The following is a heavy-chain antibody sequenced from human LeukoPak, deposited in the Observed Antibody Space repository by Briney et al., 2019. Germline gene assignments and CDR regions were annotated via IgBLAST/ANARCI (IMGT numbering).Heavy chain of an antibody. CDR1: GYTFTSYA. D-gene: IGHD2-2*01. CDR2: MNVCNGNT. CDR3: ARDIVVVPAAMPFYGMDV. V-gene: IGHV1-3*01. J-gene: IGHJ6*04. Sequence: ASVEVSGKASGYTFTSYAMHWVGQAPGQRGEGMGGMNVCNGNTKYSQKFQGRVTITKDTSASTAYMELSSLRSEDTAVYYCARDIVVVPAAMPFYGMDVWGKGTTVTVSS.